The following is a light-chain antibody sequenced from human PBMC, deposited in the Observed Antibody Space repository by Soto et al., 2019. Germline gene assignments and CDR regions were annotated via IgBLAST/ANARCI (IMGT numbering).Light chain of an antibody. J-gene: IGLJ2*01. CDR2: EVS. V-gene: IGLV2-8*01. CDR3: SSYAGSDDVV. Sequence: QSALTQPPSASGSPGQSVTISCTGTSSDVGGYKYVSWYQQHPGKVPKLMMYEVSKRPSGVPDRFSGSKSGNTASLTVSGLQAEDEADYYCSSYAGSDDVVFGGGTQLTVL. CDR1: SSDVGGYKY.